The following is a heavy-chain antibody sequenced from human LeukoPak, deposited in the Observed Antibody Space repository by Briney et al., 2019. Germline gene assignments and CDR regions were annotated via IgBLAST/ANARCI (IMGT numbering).Heavy chain of an antibody. V-gene: IGHV4-34*01. J-gene: IGHJ6*02. CDR2: INHSGST. Sequence: PGGSLRLSCAASGFTFSTYWMSWIRQPPGKGLEWIGEINHSGSTNYNPSLKSRVTISVDTSKNQFSLELSSVTAADTAVYYCARWWYVTKHYYYDSSGYYSRGGSNLYYYYGMDVWGQGTTVTVSS. CDR1: GFTFSTYW. D-gene: IGHD3-22*01. CDR3: ARWWYVTKHYYYDSSGYYSRGGSNLYYYYGMDV.